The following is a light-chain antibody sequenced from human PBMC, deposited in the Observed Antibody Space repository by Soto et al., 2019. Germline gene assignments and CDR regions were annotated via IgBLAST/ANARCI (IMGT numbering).Light chain of an antibody. CDR1: QSIFHSSNSKNY. V-gene: IGKV4-1*01. CDR3: QQYYSTPPT. J-gene: IGKJ4*01. CDR2: WAS. Sequence: DIVMTQSPDSLAVSLGERATINCKCNQSIFHSSNSKNYLAWFQQKPPQPPKSLIYWASARESGVPERFSGSGSGTDFTLTISSLQAEDVAVYYCQQYYSTPPTFGGGTKVDIK.